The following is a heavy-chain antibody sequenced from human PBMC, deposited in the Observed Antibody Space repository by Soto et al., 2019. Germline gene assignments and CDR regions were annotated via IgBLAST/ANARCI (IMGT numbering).Heavy chain of an antibody. CDR1: GYTFTSYD. CDR3: ARGPSERDYYYYYYMDV. Sequence: ASVKVSCKASGYTFTSYDINWVRQATGQGLEWMGWMNPNSGNTGYAQKFQGRVTMTRNTSISTAYMELSSLRSEDTAVYYCARGPSERDYYYYYYMDVWGKGTTVTVSS. V-gene: IGHV1-8*01. J-gene: IGHJ6*03. D-gene: IGHD1-1*01. CDR2: MNPNSGNT.